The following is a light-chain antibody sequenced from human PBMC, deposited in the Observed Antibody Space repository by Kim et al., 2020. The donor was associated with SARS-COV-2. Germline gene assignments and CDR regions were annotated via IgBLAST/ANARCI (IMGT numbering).Light chain of an antibody. CDR2: QDN. CDR3: HEWYSSRV. Sequence: YVSREQTASITCSGDKLGDIYACWYQQKPGQSPVLDIYQDNKRPSGIPERFSGSNSGNTDTLTISESQAMDGADYYCHEWYSSRVFGEGTQLTVL. CDR1: KLGDIY. V-gene: IGLV3-1*01. J-gene: IGLJ2*01.